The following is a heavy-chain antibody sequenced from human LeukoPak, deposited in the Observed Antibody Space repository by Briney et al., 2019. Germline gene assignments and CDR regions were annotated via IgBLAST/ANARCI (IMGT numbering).Heavy chain of an antibody. CDR3: ARGDLNDYGDYVDSFDY. CDR2: IIPIFGTA. D-gene: IGHD4-17*01. V-gene: IGHV1-69*01. J-gene: IGHJ4*02. Sequence: GASVKVSCKASGGTFSSYAISWVRQAPGQGLEWMGGIIPIFGTANYAQKFQGRVTITADESTSTAYMELSSLRSEDTAVHYCARGDLNDYGDYVDSFDYWGQGTLVTVSS. CDR1: GGTFSSYA.